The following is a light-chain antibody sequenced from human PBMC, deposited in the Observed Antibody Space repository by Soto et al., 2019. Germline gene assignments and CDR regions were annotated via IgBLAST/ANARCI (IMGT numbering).Light chain of an antibody. J-gene: IGKJ1*01. CDR3: QQYGRSPRT. Sequence: EIVLTQSPGTLSLSPGERATLSCRASQNVGSRYLAWYQQKPGQAPRLLIYGTSNRATGMPDRFSGSGSGTDFSLTISSLEPGDIAVYYCQQYGRSPRTFGQGTKVEIK. CDR1: QNVGSRY. CDR2: GTS. V-gene: IGKV3-20*01.